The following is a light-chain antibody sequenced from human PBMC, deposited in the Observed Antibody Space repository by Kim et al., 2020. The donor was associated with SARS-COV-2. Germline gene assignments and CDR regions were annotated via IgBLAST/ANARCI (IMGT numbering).Light chain of an antibody. CDR2: KTS. CDR3: QQYNSYPWT. CDR1: QSISSW. V-gene: IGKV1-5*03. Sequence: ASIGDRVTITCRASQSISSWLAWYQQKPGKAPNLLIYKTSNLKSGVPSRFSGSGSGTEFTLTISSLQPDDFVTYYCQQYNSYPWTFGQGTKVDIK. J-gene: IGKJ1*01.